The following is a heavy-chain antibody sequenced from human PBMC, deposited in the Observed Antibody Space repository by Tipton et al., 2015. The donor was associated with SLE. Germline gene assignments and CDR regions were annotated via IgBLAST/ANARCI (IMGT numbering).Heavy chain of an antibody. CDR2: IYYGGNP. V-gene: IGHV4-59*11. J-gene: IGHJ5*02. D-gene: IGHD6-19*01. CDR3: AGLSSVAAP. Sequence: GLVKPSETLSLTCTVAGGSISSHYWSWIRQPPGKGLEWIGYIYYGGNPNYNPSLKSRVTISVDASKNQFSLKMSSMTAADTAVYYCAGLSSVAAPWGQGTLVTVSS. CDR1: GGSISSHY.